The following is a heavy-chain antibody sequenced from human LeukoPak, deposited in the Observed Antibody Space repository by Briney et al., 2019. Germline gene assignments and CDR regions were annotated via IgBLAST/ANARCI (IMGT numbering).Heavy chain of an antibody. Sequence: GGSLRLSCAASGFTFSSYAMSWVRQAPGKGLEWVSSTSGSGVSTFYADSVKGRFTISRDTTKNTLYRQMNSLRAEDTAVYYCAKGYNYGPSWGQGTLVTVSS. CDR2: TSGSGVST. D-gene: IGHD5-18*01. CDR3: AKGYNYGPS. V-gene: IGHV3-23*01. CDR1: GFTFSSYA. J-gene: IGHJ4*02.